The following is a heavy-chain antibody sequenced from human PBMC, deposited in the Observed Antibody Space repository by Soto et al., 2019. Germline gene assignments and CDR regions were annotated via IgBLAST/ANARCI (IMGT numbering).Heavy chain of an antibody. V-gene: IGHV1-69*13. CDR2: IIPIFGTA. CDR3: ASAWISPMSFDI. Sequence: ASVKVSCKASGGAFSSYAISWVRQAPGQGLEWMGGIIPIFGTANYAQKFQGRVTITADESTSTAYMELSSLRSEDTAVYYCASAWISPMSFDIWGQGTMVTVSS. D-gene: IGHD2-2*03. CDR1: GGAFSSYA. J-gene: IGHJ3*02.